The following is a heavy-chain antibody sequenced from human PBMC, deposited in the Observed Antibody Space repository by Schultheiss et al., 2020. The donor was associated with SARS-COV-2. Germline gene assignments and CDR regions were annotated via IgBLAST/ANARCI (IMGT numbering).Heavy chain of an antibody. CDR1: GYTFTGYY. Sequence: ASVKVSCKASGYTFTGYYMHWVRQAPGQGLEWVGGFDPEVGETIFAQKFQGRVTMTRNTSISTAYMELSSLRSEDTAVYYCARSYGSGSYLTPNFDYWGQGTLVTVSS. CDR2: FDPEVGET. J-gene: IGHJ4*02. D-gene: IGHD3-10*01. V-gene: IGHV1-2*02. CDR3: ARSYGSGSYLTPNFDY.